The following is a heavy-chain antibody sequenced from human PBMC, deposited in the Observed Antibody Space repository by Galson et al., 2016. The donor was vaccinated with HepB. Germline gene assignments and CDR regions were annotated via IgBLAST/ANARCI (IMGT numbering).Heavy chain of an antibody. CDR1: GGDFSTSA. V-gene: IGHV1-69*10. CDR3: AAGYRTRVGD. J-gene: IGHJ4*02. D-gene: IGHD5-12*01. CDR2: IIPILGSA. Sequence: SVKVSCKASGGDFSTSAISWVRQAPGQGLEWMGGIIPILGSANYAQKFHGRVTITADKSTSITYMEVSSLRYEDTAVYYCAAGYRTRVGDWGQGTLVTVSS.